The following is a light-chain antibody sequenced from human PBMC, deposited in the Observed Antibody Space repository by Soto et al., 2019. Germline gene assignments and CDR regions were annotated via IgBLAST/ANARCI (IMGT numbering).Light chain of an antibody. CDR2: KIS. V-gene: IGKV2-24*01. Sequence: VMTQSPLSLPVTLGQPASISCRSSESLVHSDGNTYLSWLNQRQGQPPRLXSYKISKRLPGVPERISGSGAGTEFTLKISRVEAEDVGIYYCMQATQFSWTFGQGTKVDIK. CDR3: MQATQFSWT. CDR1: ESLVHSDGNTY. J-gene: IGKJ1*01.